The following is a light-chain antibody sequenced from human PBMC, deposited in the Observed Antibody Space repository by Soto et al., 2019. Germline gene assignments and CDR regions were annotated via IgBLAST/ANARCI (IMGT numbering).Light chain of an antibody. CDR3: QQYGTPLFT. Sequence: IVLTQSPGTLSLSPGERATLSCGASQSVTNNFLAWYQQKPGQAPRLLIYGASSRATGVPDRFSGSGSGTDFTLTISRLEPGDFAVYYCQQYGTPLFTFGPGTRWLSN. CDR2: GAS. CDR1: QSVTNNF. J-gene: IGKJ3*01. V-gene: IGKV3-20*01.